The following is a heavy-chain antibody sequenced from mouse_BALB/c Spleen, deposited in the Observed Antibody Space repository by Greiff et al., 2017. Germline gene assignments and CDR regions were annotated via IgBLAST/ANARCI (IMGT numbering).Heavy chain of an antibody. CDR3: VREGYGPFDY. CDR1: GFSLTSYD. Sequence: QVQLQQSGPGLVAPSQSLSITCTVSGFSLTSYDISWIRQPPGKGLEWLGVIWTGGGTNYNSAFMSRLSINKDNSKSQVFLKMNSLQTDDTAIYYCVREGYGPFDYWGQGTTLTVSA. CDR2: IWTGGGT. J-gene: IGHJ2*01. V-gene: IGHV2-9-2*01. D-gene: IGHD1-2*01.